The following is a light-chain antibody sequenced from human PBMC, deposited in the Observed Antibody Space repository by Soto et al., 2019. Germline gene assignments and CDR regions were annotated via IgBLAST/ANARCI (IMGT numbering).Light chain of an antibody. J-gene: IGLJ2*01. Sequence: QSALTQPASVSGSPGQSITISCTGTSNDVGGYNFVSWYHQHPGKAPKFLIYDVRNRPLGVSHRFSGSRSGNTASLTISGLQAEDEAEYCCSSYTSSSTVIFGGGTKLNVL. CDR1: SNDVGGYNF. CDR3: SSYTSSSTVI. V-gene: IGLV2-14*03. CDR2: DVR.